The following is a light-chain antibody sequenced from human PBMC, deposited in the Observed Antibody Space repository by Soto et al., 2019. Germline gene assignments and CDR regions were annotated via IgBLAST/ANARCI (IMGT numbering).Light chain of an antibody. CDR3: QTWGTGVV. V-gene: IGLV4-69*01. Sequence: QLVLTQSPSASASLGASVKLTCTLSSGHSSYDIAWHQQQPEKGPRYLMKLNSDGSHSKGDWIPDRFSVSSSGAERYLTISSLQSEDEADYYCQTWGTGVVFGGGTKLTVL. CDR2: LNSDGSH. J-gene: IGLJ2*01. CDR1: SGHSSYD.